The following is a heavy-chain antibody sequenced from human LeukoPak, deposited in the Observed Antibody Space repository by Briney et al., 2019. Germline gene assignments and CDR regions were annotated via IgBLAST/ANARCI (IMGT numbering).Heavy chain of an antibody. CDR1: GGSVSSSGYY. D-gene: IGHD5-18*01. J-gene: IGHJ4*02. V-gene: IGHV4-39*01. CDR2: IYYSGST. CDR3: ARQGDGGYSYGNFDS. Sequence: PSETLSLTCTFSGGSVSSSGYYWGWIRQPPGMGLEWVGSIYYSGSTYYTPSLKSRVTISVHTSKTQFSLKLSSVTAADTAVYYCARQGDGGYSYGNFDSWGQGTLVTVPS.